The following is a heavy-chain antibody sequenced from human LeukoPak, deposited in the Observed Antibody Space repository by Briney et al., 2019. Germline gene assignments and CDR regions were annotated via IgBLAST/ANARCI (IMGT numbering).Heavy chain of an antibody. Sequence: SETLSLTCTVSGCSISSSSYFWGWIRQPPGKGLEWIGSVYDSGSTYYNPSLKSRVTISVDTSKNQFSLKLSSVTAADTAVFYCARLPPTESSSWGRPFDYWGQGTLVTVSS. D-gene: IGHD6-13*01. J-gene: IGHJ4*02. V-gene: IGHV4-39*01. CDR2: VYDSGST. CDR1: GCSISSSSYF. CDR3: ARLPPTESSSWGRPFDY.